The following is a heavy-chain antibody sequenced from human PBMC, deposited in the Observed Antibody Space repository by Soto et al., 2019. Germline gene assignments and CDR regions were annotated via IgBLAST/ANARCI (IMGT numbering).Heavy chain of an antibody. CDR1: GGSISSYY. Sequence: SETLSLTCTVSGGSISSYYWSWIRQPPGKGLEWIGYIYYSGSTNYNPSRKSRVTISVDTSKNQFSLKLSSVTAADTAVYYCARGRGLLGYYYYMDVWGKGTTVTVSS. J-gene: IGHJ6*03. CDR3: ARGRGLLGYYYYMDV. CDR2: IYYSGST. V-gene: IGHV4-59*01.